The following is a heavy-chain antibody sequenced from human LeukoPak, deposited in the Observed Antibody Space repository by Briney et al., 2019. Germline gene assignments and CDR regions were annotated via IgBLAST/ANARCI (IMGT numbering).Heavy chain of an antibody. D-gene: IGHD4-17*01. V-gene: IGHV3-7*01. J-gene: IGHJ6*03. CDR1: GFTFSSYW. CDR3: ARDKVTTVTAWYYYMDV. CDR2: IKQDGSEK. Sequence: PGGSLRLSCAASGFTFSSYWMSWVRQAPGEGLEWVANIKQDGSEKYYVDSVKGRFTISRDNAKNSLYLQMNSLRAEDTAVYYCARDKVTTVTAWYYYMDVWGKGTTVTVSS.